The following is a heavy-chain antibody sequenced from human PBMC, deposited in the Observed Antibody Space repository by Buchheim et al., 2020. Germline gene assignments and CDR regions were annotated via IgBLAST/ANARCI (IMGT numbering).Heavy chain of an antibody. Sequence: EVQLLESGGDLVQPGGSLRVSCAASGFTFSSHAMSWVRQAPGKGLEWVSAINSRGRNTYYADPVKGRFTISRDNSKNTLYLQMNSLRAEDTAIYYCVRDDATTVTGYWGQGTL. V-gene: IGHV3-23*01. CDR1: GFTFSSHA. CDR3: VRDDATTVTGY. J-gene: IGHJ4*02. D-gene: IGHD4-17*01. CDR2: INSRGRNT.